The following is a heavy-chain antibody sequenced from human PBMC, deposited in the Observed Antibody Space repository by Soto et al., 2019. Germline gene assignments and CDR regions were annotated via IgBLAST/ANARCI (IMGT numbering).Heavy chain of an antibody. J-gene: IGHJ4*01. CDR2: IYYSGST. CDR1: GGSISSGGYY. Sequence: SETLSLTCTVSGGSISSGGYYWSWIRQHPGKGLEWIGYIYYSGSTYYNPSLKSRVTISVDTSKNQFSLKLSSVTAADTAVYYCARYAPDTAMVFGYWGHGTLVTVSS. CDR3: ARYAPDTAMVFGY. D-gene: IGHD5-18*01. V-gene: IGHV4-31*03.